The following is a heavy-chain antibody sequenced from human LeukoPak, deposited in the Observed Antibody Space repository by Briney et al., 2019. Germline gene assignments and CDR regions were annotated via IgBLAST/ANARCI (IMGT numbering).Heavy chain of an antibody. Sequence: PSETLSLTCAVYGGSFSGYYWSWIRQPPGKGLEWIGEINHSGSTNYNPSLKSRVTISVDTSKNQFSLKLSSVTAADTAVYYCARLPFRYVDYWGQGTLVTVSS. CDR3: ARLPFRYVDY. V-gene: IGHV4-34*01. D-gene: IGHD3-16*01. CDR2: INHSGST. J-gene: IGHJ4*02. CDR1: GGSFSGYY.